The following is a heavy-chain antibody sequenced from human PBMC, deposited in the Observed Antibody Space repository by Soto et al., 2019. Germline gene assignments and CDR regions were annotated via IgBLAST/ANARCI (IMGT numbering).Heavy chain of an antibody. Sequence: GGSLRLSCAASGFTFSSYAMSWVRQAPGKGLEWVSAISGSGGSTYYADSVKGRFTISRDNSKNTLYLQMNSLRAEDTAVYYCAKDPTVTISPGHFDYWGQGTLVTVSS. J-gene: IGHJ4*02. D-gene: IGHD4-17*01. CDR1: GFTFSSYA. V-gene: IGHV3-23*01. CDR3: AKDPTVTISPGHFDY. CDR2: ISGSGGST.